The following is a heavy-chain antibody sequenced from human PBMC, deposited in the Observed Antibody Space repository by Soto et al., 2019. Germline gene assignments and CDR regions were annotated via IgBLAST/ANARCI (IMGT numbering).Heavy chain of an antibody. V-gene: IGHV4-31*03. J-gene: IGHJ4*02. Sequence: SETLSLTCTVSGGSISSGGYYLSWIRQHPGKGLEWIGYVYYSGSTYYNPSLKSRVTISVDTSKNQFSLKLSSVTAADTAVYYCARGRVGYSSSWYSSYYFDYWGQGTLVTVSS. CDR2: VYYSGST. CDR3: ARGRVGYSSSWYSSYYFDY. CDR1: GGSISSGGYY. D-gene: IGHD6-13*01.